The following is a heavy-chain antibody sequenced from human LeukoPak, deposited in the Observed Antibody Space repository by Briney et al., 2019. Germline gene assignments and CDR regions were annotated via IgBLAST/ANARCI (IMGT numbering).Heavy chain of an antibody. CDR1: RLTFSTYA. CDR3: ARVGSYNYADY. Sequence: PGGSLRLSCTASRLTFSTYAMNWVRQAPGKGLEWVSSISSGGDNTHYADSVKGRFTISRDNSKNTLYLQMNSLRAEDTAVYYCARVGSYNYADYWGQGTLVTVSS. V-gene: IGHV3-23*01. J-gene: IGHJ4*02. D-gene: IGHD5-24*01. CDR2: ISSGGDNT.